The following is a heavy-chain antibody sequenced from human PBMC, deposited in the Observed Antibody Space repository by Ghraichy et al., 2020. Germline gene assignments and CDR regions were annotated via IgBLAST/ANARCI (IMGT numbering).Heavy chain of an antibody. CDR1: GFTFSSYS. V-gene: IGHV3-48*02. CDR2: ISSSSSTI. D-gene: IGHD3-10*01. Sequence: GESLNISCAASGFTFSSYSMNWVRQAPGKGLEWVSYISSSSSTIYYADSVKGRFTISRDNAKNSLYLQMNSLRDEDTAVYYCAIYGGRFGESYPYYFDYWGQGTLVTVSS. CDR3: AIYGGRFGESYPYYFDY. J-gene: IGHJ4*02.